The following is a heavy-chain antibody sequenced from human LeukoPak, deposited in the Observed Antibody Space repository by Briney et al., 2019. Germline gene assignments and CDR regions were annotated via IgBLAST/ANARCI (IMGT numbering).Heavy chain of an antibody. J-gene: IGHJ4*02. CDR1: GYTFTNYD. V-gene: IGHV1-8*03. CDR3: ARALPLGYCTYGVCYPPKHFDF. CDR2: VNSKSGNT. D-gene: IGHD2-8*01. Sequence: ASVKVSCKASGYTFTNYDINWVRQAPGQGLEWMGWVNSKSGNTGYKQKFQARVTITRDTSMTTAYMELSSLTSDDTAVYFCARALPLGYCTYGVCYPPKHFDFWGQGTLVTVSS.